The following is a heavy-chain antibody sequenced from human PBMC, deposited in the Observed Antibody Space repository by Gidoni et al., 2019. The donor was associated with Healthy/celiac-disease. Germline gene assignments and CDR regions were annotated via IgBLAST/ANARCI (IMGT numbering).Heavy chain of an antibody. V-gene: IGHV3-30-3*01. J-gene: IGHJ3*02. CDR3: ARSITMIVVVTEDAFDI. D-gene: IGHD3-22*01. CDR1: GFTFSSDA. Sequence: QGQLVESGGGVVQPGRSLRLSCAASGFTFSSDAMHWVRQAPGKGLELVAVISYYGSNKYYADSVKGRFTISRDNSKNTLYLQMNSLRAEDTAVYYCARSITMIVVVTEDAFDIWGQGTMVTVSS. CDR2: ISYYGSNK.